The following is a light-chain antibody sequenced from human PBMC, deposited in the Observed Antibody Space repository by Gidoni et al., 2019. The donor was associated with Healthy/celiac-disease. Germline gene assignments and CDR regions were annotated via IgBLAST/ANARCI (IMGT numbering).Light chain of an antibody. CDR3: QQRSNWRGLT. CDR2: DAS. V-gene: IGKV3-11*01. J-gene: IGKJ4*01. Sequence: ATVPLSPGERATLPGGASQSVSTYLAWYQQKPGQAPRLLIYDASNRATGIPARFSGSGSGTDFTLTISSLEPEDFAVYYCQQRSNWRGLTFGGGTKVEIK. CDR1: QSVSTY.